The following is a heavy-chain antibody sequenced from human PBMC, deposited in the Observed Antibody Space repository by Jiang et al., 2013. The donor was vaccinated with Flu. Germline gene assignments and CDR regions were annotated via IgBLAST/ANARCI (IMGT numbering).Heavy chain of an antibody. D-gene: IGHD3-10*01. CDR1: GYTFSHFA. CDR3: ARDRGFGDPIINYYYYGMDV. V-gene: IGHV7-4-1*01. Sequence: QSGSELKKPGASVKVSCKASGYTFSHFAINWVRQAPGHGLEWMGYIDTRKGNPVPAQGLPGRYVFSLDTSASTAFLQISNLRAEDTAVYYCARDRGFGDPIINYYYYGMDVWGQGTTVTVSS. J-gene: IGHJ6*02. CDR2: IDTRKGNP.